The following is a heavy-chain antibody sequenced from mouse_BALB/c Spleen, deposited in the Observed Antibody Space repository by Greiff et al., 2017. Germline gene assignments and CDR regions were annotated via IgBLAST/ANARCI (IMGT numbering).Heavy chain of an antibody. V-gene: IGHV1-9*01. J-gene: IGHJ4*01. Sequence: QVQLQQSGAELMKPGASVKISCKATGYTFSSYWIEWVKQRPGHGLEWIGEILPGSGSTNYNEKFKGKATFTADTSSNTAYMQLSSLTSEDSAVYYCARGGSGNYPYYAMDYWGQGTSVTVAS. D-gene: IGHD2-1*01. CDR1: GYTFSSYW. CDR3: ARGGSGNYPYYAMDY. CDR2: ILPGSGST.